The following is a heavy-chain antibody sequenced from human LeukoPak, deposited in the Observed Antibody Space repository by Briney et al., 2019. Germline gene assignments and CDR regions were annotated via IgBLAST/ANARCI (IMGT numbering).Heavy chain of an antibody. J-gene: IGHJ4*02. CDR3: ARDVDYYDSGSREIQIHY. D-gene: IGHD3-10*01. CDR1: GFTVSSNY. Sequence: GGSLRLSCEVSGFTVSSNYMSWVRQAPGKGLEWVSIVYSGGTSYYADSVKGRFTISRDNSKNTLYLQMSSLRAEDTAVYYCARDVDYYDSGSREIQIHYWGQGTLVTVSS. CDR2: VYSGGTS. V-gene: IGHV3-66*01.